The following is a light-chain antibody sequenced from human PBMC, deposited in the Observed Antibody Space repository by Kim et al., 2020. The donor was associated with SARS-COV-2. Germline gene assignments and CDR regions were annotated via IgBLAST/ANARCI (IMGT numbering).Light chain of an antibody. CDR1: QGIRND. CDR3: LQYNNYPYT. J-gene: IGKJ4*01. CDR2: GAS. Sequence: ASVGDRVTITCRASQGIRNDLGWYQQKPGKAPNRLIYGASSLQSGVPLTFSGSGSGTEFTLTISSLQPEDSATYYCLQYNNYPYTFGGGTKVDIK. V-gene: IGKV1-17*01.